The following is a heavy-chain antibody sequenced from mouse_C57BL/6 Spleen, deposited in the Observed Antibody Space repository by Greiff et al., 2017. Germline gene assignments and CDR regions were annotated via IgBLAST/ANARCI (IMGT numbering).Heavy chain of an antibody. Sequence: GGGLVQPKGSLKLSCAASGFSFNTYAMNWVRQAPGKGLEWVARIRSKSNNYATYYADSVKDRFTISRDDSESMLYLQMNNLKTEDTAMYYCVRTTVVAPHWYFDVWGTGTTVTVSS. V-gene: IGHV10-1*01. CDR3: VRTTVVAPHWYFDV. J-gene: IGHJ1*03. D-gene: IGHD1-1*01. CDR2: IRSKSNNYAT. CDR1: GFSFNTYA.